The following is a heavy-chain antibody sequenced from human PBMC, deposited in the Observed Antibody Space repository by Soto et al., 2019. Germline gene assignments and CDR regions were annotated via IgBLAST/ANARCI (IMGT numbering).Heavy chain of an antibody. CDR3: ARDPKTTGGQHWTFNYFDS. J-gene: IGHJ4*02. Sequence: GGSLRLSCAASGFSFSISPMHWVRQAPGKGPEWVALISYDGTNKFYADSVKGRFTISRDNSKSTLYLHVDSLRPEDAAVYYCARDPKTTGGQHWTFNYFDSWGQGTLVSVSS. D-gene: IGHD2-8*02. CDR1: GFSFSISP. CDR2: ISYDGTNK. V-gene: IGHV3-30-3*01.